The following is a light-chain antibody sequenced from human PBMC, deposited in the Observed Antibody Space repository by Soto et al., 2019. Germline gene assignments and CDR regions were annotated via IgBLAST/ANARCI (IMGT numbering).Light chain of an antibody. CDR2: DAS. CDR1: QSVSSSY. J-gene: IGKJ4*01. CDR3: QQYGSSPLT. V-gene: IGKV3-20*01. Sequence: EIVLTQSAGTLSLSPGERAILSCMASQSVSSSYLAWYQQKPGQAPRLLIYDASNRATGIPARFSGSGSGTDFTLTISSLEPEDFAVYYCQQYGSSPLTFGGGTKVDI.